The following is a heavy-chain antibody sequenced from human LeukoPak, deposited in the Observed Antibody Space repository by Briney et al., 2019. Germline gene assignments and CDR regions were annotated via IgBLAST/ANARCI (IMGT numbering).Heavy chain of an antibody. J-gene: IGHJ4*02. CDR1: GFTFSNYA. CDR2: ITGSGSST. CDR3: AKGDSGGTVEY. Sequence: GGSLRLSCAASGFTFSNYAMNWVRQVPGKGLEWVSVITGSGSSTHYSDSVKGRFTISRDNSKNTLYLQMSSLRVEDTGIYYCAKGDSGGTVEYWGQGTLVPVSS. V-gene: IGHV3-23*01. D-gene: IGHD4-23*01.